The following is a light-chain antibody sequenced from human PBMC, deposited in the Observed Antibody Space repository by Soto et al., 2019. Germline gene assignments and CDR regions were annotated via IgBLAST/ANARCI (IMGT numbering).Light chain of an antibody. Sequence: QSVLTQSPSASASLGASVKLTCTLSSGHSNYAIAWHQQQPEKGPRYLMKLNRDGSHSKGDGIPNRFSGSSSGAERDLTISSLQSEDEADYYCQTWGTGIVIFGGGTKLTVL. CDR2: LNRDGSH. J-gene: IGLJ2*01. CDR3: QTWGTGIVI. V-gene: IGLV4-69*01. CDR1: SGHSNYA.